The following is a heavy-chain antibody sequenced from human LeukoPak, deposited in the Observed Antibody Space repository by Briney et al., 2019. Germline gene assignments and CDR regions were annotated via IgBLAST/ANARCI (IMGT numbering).Heavy chain of an antibody. J-gene: IGHJ3*02. D-gene: IGHD3-22*01. Sequence: GGSLRLSCAASGFTFSSYAMHWVRQAPGKGLEWVAVIWYDGSNKYYADSVKGRFTISRDNSKNTLYLQMNSLRAEDTAVYYCAREDDSSAPTGAFDIWGQGTMVTVSS. CDR3: AREDDSSAPTGAFDI. CDR1: GFTFSSYA. CDR2: IWYDGSNK. V-gene: IGHV3-33*08.